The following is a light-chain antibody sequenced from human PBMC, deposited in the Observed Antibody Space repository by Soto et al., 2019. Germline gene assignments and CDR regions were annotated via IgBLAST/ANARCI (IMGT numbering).Light chain of an antibody. CDR2: LNN. Sequence: QSVLTQPPSASGTPGQRVTISCSVSSPSIAGNTVNWYQHVPGTAPKLLIYLNNQQPSGVPDRFSGSKSGTEASLAISELQSEDEAAYYCAAWDDNLHGPIFGGGTKVTVL. CDR1: SPSIAGNT. J-gene: IGLJ2*01. V-gene: IGLV1-44*01. CDR3: AAWDDNLHGPI.